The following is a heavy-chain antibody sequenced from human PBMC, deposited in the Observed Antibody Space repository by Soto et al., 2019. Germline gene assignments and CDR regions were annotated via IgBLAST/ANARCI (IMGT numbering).Heavy chain of an antibody. D-gene: IGHD2-21*02. V-gene: IGHV3-7*01. CDR2: IKQDGSEK. CDR1: GFTFSSYW. Sequence: EVQLVESGGGLVQPGGSLRLSCAASGFTFSSYWMSWVRQAPGKGLEWVANIKQDGSEKYYVDSVKGRFTISRDNAKNSLYLQMNSLRAEDTAVYYRARDHSIVVVTAKTYYYYGMDVWGQGTTVTVSS. CDR3: ARDHSIVVVTAKTYYYYGMDV. J-gene: IGHJ6*02.